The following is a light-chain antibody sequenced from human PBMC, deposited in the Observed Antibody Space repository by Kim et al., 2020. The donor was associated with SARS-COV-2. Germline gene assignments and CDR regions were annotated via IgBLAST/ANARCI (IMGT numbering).Light chain of an antibody. CDR3: CSYAGSYSVV. Sequence: GQSVPISCPGTSSDVGGYNYVSWYQQHPGKAPKLMIYDVSKRPSGVPDRFSGSKAGNTASLTISGLQAEDEADYYCCSYAGSYSVVFGGGTQLTVL. CDR2: DVS. V-gene: IGLV2-11*01. J-gene: IGLJ2*01. CDR1: SSDVGGYNY.